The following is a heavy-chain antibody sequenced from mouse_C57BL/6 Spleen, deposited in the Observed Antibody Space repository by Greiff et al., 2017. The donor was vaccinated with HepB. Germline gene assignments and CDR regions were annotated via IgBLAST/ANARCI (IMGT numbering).Heavy chain of an antibody. D-gene: IGHD1-1*01. J-gene: IGHJ4*01. CDR1: GYTFTSYW. CDR2: INPSNGGT. V-gene: IGHV1-53*01. Sequence: QVHVKQPGTELVKPGASVKLSCKASGYTFTSYWMHWVKQRPGQGLEWIGNINPSNGGTNYNEKFKSKATLTVYKSSSTAYMQLSSLTSEDSAVYYCARWWSVVARGAMDYWGQGTSVTVSS. CDR3: ARWWSVVARGAMDY.